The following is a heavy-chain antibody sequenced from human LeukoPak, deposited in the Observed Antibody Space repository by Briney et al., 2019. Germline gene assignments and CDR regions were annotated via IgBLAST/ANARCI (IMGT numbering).Heavy chain of an antibody. V-gene: IGHV4-39*07. CDR2: IYYSGST. CDR1: GGSISSSSYY. CDR3: ARTRSIRGYFDY. Sequence: SETLSLTCTVSGGSISSSSYYWGWIRQPPGKGLEWIGSIYYSGSTYYNPCLKSRVTMSVDTSKHQFSLKLSSVTAADTAVYYCARTRSIRGYFDYWGQGTLVTVSS. D-gene: IGHD6-6*01. J-gene: IGHJ4*02.